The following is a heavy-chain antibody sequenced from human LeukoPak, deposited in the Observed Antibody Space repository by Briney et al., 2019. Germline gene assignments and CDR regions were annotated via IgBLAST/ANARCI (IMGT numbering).Heavy chain of an antibody. V-gene: IGHV1-2*02. CDR1: GYTFTDYY. CDR2: INPSSGAI. D-gene: IGHD5-24*01. J-gene: IGHJ4*02. CDR3: ARGGDGYNSGPRGTY. Sequence: ASVKVSCKASGYTFTDYYMYWVRQAPGQGLEWLGWINPSSGAINYAQKFQGRVTMTRDSSISTAYMELNRLTSDDTAVYYCARGGDGYNSGPRGTYWGQGTLVTVSS.